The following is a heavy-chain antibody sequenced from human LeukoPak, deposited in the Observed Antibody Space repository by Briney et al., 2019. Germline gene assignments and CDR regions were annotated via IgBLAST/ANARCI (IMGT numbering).Heavy chain of an antibody. Sequence: GGSLRLSCAASGFTFSDYYMSWIRQAPGKGLEWVSYISSSSSYTNYADSVKGRFTISRDNAKNSLYLQMNSLRAEDTAVYYCARGDRGYCSSTSCRGGFYFDYWGQGTLVTVSS. CDR3: ARGDRGYCSSTSCRGGFYFDY. D-gene: IGHD2-2*01. CDR2: ISSSSSYT. CDR1: GFTFSDYY. V-gene: IGHV3-11*06. J-gene: IGHJ4*02.